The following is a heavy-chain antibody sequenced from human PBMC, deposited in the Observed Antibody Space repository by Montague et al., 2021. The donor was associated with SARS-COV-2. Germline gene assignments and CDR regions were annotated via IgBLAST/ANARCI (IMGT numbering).Heavy chain of an antibody. D-gene: IGHD5-12*01. J-gene: IGHJ4*02. Sequence: SETLSLTCTVSGGSISSSSYYWGWIRQPPGKGLEWIGSIYYSGSTYYNPSLKSRVTISVDTSKNQFSLKLSSVTAADTAVYYCARDLWVWLSVEGSFDYWGQGTLVIVSS. V-gene: IGHV4-39*07. CDR1: GGSISSSSYY. CDR2: IYYSGST. CDR3: ARDLWVWLSVEGSFDY.